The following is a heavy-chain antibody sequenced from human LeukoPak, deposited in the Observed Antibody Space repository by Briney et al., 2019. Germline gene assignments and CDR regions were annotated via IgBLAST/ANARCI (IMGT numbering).Heavy chain of an antibody. J-gene: IGHJ4*01. CDR1: GFTFSNYA. V-gene: IGHV3-23*01. Sequence: GGSLRLSCAASGFTFSNYAMSWVRQAPGKGLEWVSAISGSGGSTYYADSVKGRFSISRDNYKNTLYLQMNSLRAEDTAVYYCAKDPDCTSGVCYTFFDYWGHGTLVTVSS. CDR3: AKDPDCTSGVCYTFFDY. D-gene: IGHD2-8*01. CDR2: ISGSGGST.